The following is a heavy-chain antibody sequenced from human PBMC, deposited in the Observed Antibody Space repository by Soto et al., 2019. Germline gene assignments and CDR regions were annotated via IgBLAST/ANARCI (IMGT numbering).Heavy chain of an antibody. V-gene: IGHV3-21*01. CDR2: ISSGGDYI. CDR1: FTFSMY. Sequence: EVQVVESGGGLVQPGGSLRLSCSFTFSMYMNWVRQAPGKGLEWVASISSGGDYIKYADSVKGRLTISRDNAKNSVSVQMSSIRVDDTAIYFCKRDQGVSYDSWFDPWGQGTLVTVSS. CDR3: KRDQGVSYDSWFDP. D-gene: IGHD3-3*01. J-gene: IGHJ5*02.